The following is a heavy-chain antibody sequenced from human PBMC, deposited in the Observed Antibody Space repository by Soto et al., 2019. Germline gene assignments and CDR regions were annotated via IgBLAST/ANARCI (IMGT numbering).Heavy chain of an antibody. CDR3: ARAQYNHNDGDFDF. J-gene: IGHJ4*02. CDR2: IYSRDSDT. CDR1: GYRFTNFW. D-gene: IGHD1-1*01. Sequence: PGESLKISCQGSGYRFTNFWIGWVRQRPGKGLEWMGIIYSRDSDTRYSPSFQGQVTISVDSSISTAYLQWSSLKASDTAIYYCARAQYNHNDGDFDFCGQGTLVTVYS. V-gene: IGHV5-51*01.